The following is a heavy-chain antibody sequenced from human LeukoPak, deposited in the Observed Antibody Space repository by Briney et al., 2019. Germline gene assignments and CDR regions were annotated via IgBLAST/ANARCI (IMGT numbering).Heavy chain of an antibody. CDR1: GFTFSSYA. J-gene: IGHJ3*02. D-gene: IGHD3-22*01. Sequence: GGSLRLSCAASGFTFSSYAMSWVRQAPGKGLEWVSAISGSGGSTYYADSVKGRFTISRDNSKNTLYLQMNSLRAEDMAVYYCAKDDRSLDAFDIWGQGTMVTVSS. CDR2: ISGSGGST. CDR3: AKDDRSLDAFDI. V-gene: IGHV3-23*01.